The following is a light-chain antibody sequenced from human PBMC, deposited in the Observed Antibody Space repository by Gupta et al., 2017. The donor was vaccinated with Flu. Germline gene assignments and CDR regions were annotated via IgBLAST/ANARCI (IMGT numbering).Light chain of an antibody. CDR2: LGS. Sequence: DTVMTQSPLSLPVTPGEPASISCRSSQNLLNTNGYDYLNWYLQKPGQSPQLLIYLGSYRASGVPDRVSGSGSGTDFTLKISRVEAEDVGVYYCMQSLQTPWTFGQGTRVEIK. CDR3: MQSLQTPWT. V-gene: IGKV2-28*01. CDR1: QNLLNTNGYDY. J-gene: IGKJ1*01.